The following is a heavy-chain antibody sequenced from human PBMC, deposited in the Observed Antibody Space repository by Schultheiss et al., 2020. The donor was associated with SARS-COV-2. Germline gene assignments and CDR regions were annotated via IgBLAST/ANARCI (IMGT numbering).Heavy chain of an antibody. V-gene: IGHV3-23*01. Sequence: GGSLRLSCAASGFTFSSYGMHWVRQAPGKGLEWVSAISGSGGSTYYADSVKGRFTISRDNSKNSLYLQMNSLRAEDTAVYYCAREIAAHYYYYGMDVWGQGTTVTVSS. CDR2: ISGSGGST. J-gene: IGHJ6*02. D-gene: IGHD6-6*01. CDR3: AREIAAHYYYYGMDV. CDR1: GFTFSSYG.